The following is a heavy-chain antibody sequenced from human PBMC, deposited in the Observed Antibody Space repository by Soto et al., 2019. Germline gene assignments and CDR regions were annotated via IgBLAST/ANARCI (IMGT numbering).Heavy chain of an antibody. CDR2: IIPKLGTA. V-gene: IGHV1-69*13. CDR1: GGTSNNYP. D-gene: IGHD3-3*02. CDR3: ASSYGISWYGDY. Sequence: SVKVSCKASGGTSNNYPVTWVRQAPGQGLEWMGGIIPKLGTANYAQKFEGRVTITADESTNTAYMELNSLRPEDTAVYYCASSYGISWYGDYSGQGTPVTVSS. J-gene: IGHJ4*02.